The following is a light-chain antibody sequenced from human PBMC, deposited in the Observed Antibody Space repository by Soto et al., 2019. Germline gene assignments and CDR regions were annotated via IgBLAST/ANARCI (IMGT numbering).Light chain of an antibody. CDR3: QQYINYVRT. V-gene: IGKV1-5*03. CDR1: QSIGVW. J-gene: IGKJ1*01. CDR2: KTS. Sequence: DIQMTQSPSTLSASVGDRVTITCRASQSIGVWLAWYQQKPGTAPKLLIYKTSTLDSGVPLRFSGSGSGTECTLTISSLQPDDFATYYCQQYINYVRTFGQGTKVEIK.